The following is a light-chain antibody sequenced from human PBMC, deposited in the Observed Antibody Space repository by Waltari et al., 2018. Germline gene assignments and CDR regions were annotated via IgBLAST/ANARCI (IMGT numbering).Light chain of an antibody. CDR2: DDN. Sequence: QSVLTQPPSVSAAPGQKVSISCSGSNSNIENNYVSWYQQLPGAAPKRLIYDDNKRSSGMPDRFSGSKSGTSATLGITGLQTGDEADYYCATWDSGLSAGVFGGGTKLTVL. V-gene: IGLV1-51*01. CDR3: ATWDSGLSAGV. CDR1: NSNIENNY. J-gene: IGLJ3*02.